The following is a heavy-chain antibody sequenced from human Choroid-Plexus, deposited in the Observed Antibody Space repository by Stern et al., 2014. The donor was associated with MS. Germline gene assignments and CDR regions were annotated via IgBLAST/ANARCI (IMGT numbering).Heavy chain of an antibody. CDR2: VSYDGSNK. D-gene: IGHD2/OR15-2a*01. CDR3: AKERQYLTYFFDH. CDR1: GFTFGSCA. Sequence: VQLVESGGGVVQPGRPLRLSCVASGFTFGSCAMHWVRQAPGKGLEWGAGVSYDGSNKYYADSVKGRFTIARDNSQNTLYMQMSSRRPEDTAVYYCAKERQYLTYFFDHWGQGSLVTVSS. J-gene: IGHJ5*02. V-gene: IGHV3-30*18.